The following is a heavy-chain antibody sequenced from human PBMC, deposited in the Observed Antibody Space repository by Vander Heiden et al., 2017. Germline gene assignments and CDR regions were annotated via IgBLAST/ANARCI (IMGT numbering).Heavy chain of an antibody. CDR2: IYHSGST. CDR3: ARGGGHNWNDRGNWFDP. V-gene: IGHV4-38-2*01. Sequence: QVQLQESGPGLVKPSETLSLTCAVSGYSISSGYYWGWIRQPPGKGLEWIGSIYHSGSTYYNPSLKRRVTISVDTSKNQFSLKLSSVTAAETAVYYCARGGGHNWNDRGNWFDPWGQGTLVTVSS. CDR1: GYSISSGYY. D-gene: IGHD1-20*01. J-gene: IGHJ5*02.